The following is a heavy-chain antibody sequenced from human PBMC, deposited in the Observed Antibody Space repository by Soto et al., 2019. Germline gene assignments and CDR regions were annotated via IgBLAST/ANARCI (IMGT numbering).Heavy chain of an antibody. J-gene: IGHJ4*01. D-gene: IGHD2-8*01. CDR3: ERGMSSRDY. Sequence: PGGSLRLSCAASGFPFSRYEMNWVRLAPGKRLQWLAYIGDGGGTIHYADTVRACFTISTYNVKNSVYLQMTSLKAEDSVVYYFERGMSSRDYRGHGGVGTVSS. CDR2: IGDGGGTI. CDR1: GFPFSRYE. V-gene: IGHV3-48*03.